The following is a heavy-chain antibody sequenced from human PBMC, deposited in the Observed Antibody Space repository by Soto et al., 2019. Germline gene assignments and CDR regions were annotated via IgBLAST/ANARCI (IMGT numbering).Heavy chain of an antibody. CDR2: ISSSGSTI. V-gene: IGHV3-11*01. J-gene: IGHJ3*02. Sequence: GGSLRLSCAASGFTFSDYYMSWIRQAPGKGLEWVSYISSSGSTIYYADSVKGRFTISRDNAKNSLYLQMNSLRAEDTAVYYCARRTLGYCSSTSCYLVHDAFDIWGQGTMVTVSS. CDR3: ARRTLGYCSSTSCYLVHDAFDI. CDR1: GFTFSDYY. D-gene: IGHD2-2*01.